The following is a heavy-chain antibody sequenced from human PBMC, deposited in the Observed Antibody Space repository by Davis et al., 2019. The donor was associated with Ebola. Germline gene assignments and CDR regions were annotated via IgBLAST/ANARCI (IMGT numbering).Heavy chain of an antibody. D-gene: IGHD4-23*01. CDR2: IYYSGFT. Sequence: MPSETLSLTCTVSGGSISSYYWSWIRQPPGKGLEWIGYIYYSGFTNYNPSLKSRATISVDTSKNQFSLKLSSVTAADTAVYYCAREHDYGGRNYGMDVWGKGTTVTVSS. J-gene: IGHJ6*04. CDR1: GGSISSYY. CDR3: AREHDYGGRNYGMDV. V-gene: IGHV4-59*12.